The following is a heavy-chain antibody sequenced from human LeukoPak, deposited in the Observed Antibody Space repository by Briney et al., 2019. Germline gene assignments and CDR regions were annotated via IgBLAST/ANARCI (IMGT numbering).Heavy chain of an antibody. J-gene: IGHJ6*02. CDR3: ARFDYSYYYGMDV. V-gene: IGHV4-59*08. CDR1: GGSISSYY. CDR2: IYYSGGT. Sequence: SETLSLTCTVAGGSISSYYWSWIRQPPGKGLEWIGYIYYSGGTNYNPSLKSRVTISVDTSKNQFSLKLSSVTAADTAVYYCARFDYSYYYGMDVWGQGTTVTVSS.